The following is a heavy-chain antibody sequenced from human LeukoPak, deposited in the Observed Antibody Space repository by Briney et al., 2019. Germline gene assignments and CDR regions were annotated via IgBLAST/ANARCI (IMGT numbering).Heavy chain of an antibody. CDR2: ISDSGGST. D-gene: IGHD2-21*02. CDR3: VTARASYCGGDCYFGYFDL. V-gene: IGHV3-64D*09. CDR1: GFPFSSYA. J-gene: IGHJ2*01. Sequence: GGSLRLSCSASGFPFSSYAMHWVRQAPGKGLEYVSAISDSGGSTYYADSVKGRFTISRDNSKNTLYLQMSSLRAEDTAVYYCVTARASYCGGDCYFGYFDLWGRGTLVTVSS.